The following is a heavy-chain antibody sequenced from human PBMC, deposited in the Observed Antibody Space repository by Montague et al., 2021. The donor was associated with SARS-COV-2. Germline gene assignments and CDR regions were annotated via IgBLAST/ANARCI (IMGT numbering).Heavy chain of an antibody. CDR2: IYDSGGA. J-gene: IGHJ4*02. Sequence: SETQSLICTISGGSMRRYYWTWIRQLPGKELEWIGSIYDSGGARYNPSLKSRVSISVDASKNQFSLRVTSVTAADTAVYFCARRGTGNYEILDYWGQGILVTVSS. CDR3: ARRGTGNYEILDY. CDR1: GGSMRRYY. V-gene: IGHV4-59*01. D-gene: IGHD3-3*01.